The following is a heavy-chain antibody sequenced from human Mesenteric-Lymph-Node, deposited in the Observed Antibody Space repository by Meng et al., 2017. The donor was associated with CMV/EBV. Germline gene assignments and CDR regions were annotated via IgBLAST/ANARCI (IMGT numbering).Heavy chain of an antibody. CDR2: INTDGSTT. J-gene: IGHJ6*02. CDR3: ARSLYYYGPGSYYPDHYYYAMDV. Sequence: GESLKISCAASGFTFRSYWMYWVRQVPGKGLVWVSRINTDGSTTTYADSVKGRFTISRDNAKNTLYVQMNTLRAEDAAVYYCARSLYYYGPGSYYPDHYYYAMDVWGQGTTVTVSS. CDR1: GFTFRSYW. D-gene: IGHD3-10*01. V-gene: IGHV3-74*01.